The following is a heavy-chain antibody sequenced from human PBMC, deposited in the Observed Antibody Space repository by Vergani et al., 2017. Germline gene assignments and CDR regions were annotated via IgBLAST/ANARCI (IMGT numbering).Heavy chain of an antibody. CDR3: TAEKEDAFYDSYYQMDV. V-gene: IGHV3-15*01. J-gene: IGHJ6*03. CDR2: IKSNADGGSA. CDR1: EFTFSDVC. D-gene: IGHD3-16*01. Sequence: EGQLVESGGGLVKPGGSLTLSCAASEFTFSDVCMSWVRQAPGKGLEWVARIKSNADGGSADYAASVKGRFIISRDDFKNFLYLQMNSLKIEDTGLYFCTAEKEDAFYDSYYQMDVSGKGTTVTDSS.